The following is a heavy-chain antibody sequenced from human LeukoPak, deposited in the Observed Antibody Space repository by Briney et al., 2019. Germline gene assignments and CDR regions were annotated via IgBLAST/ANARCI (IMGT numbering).Heavy chain of an antibody. D-gene: IGHD3-22*01. CDR2: IYTSGST. CDR1: GGSISSYY. V-gene: IGHV4-4*07. Sequence: SETPSLTXSVSGGSISSYYWSWIRQPAGKGVEWIGRIYTSGSTNYNPSLKSRVTMSVDTSKNQFSLKLSSVTAADTAVYYCASHDHGYYYDDSGYSAYFDSWGQGTLATVSA. J-gene: IGHJ4*02. CDR3: ASHDHGYYYDDSGYSAYFDS.